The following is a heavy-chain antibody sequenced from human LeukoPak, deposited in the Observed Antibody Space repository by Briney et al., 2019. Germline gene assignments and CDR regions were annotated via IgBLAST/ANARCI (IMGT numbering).Heavy chain of an antibody. J-gene: IGHJ4*02. CDR1: GGSLSSSYW. Sequence: PSETLSLTCGVSGGSLSSSYWWSWVRQPPGKGLEWIGEIFHSGSTKYNPSLKSRVTISMDKSKNQFSLKLSSVTAADTAVYYCASTASGLGELDYWGQGTLVTVSS. D-gene: IGHD6-19*01. V-gene: IGHV4-4*02. CDR3: ASTASGLGELDY. CDR2: IFHSGST.